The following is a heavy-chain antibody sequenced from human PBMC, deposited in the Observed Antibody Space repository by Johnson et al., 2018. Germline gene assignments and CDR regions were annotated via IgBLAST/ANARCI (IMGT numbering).Heavy chain of an antibody. V-gene: IGHV3-73*01. CDR3: TSEGH. J-gene: IGHJ1*01. Sequence: EVQLLESGGGLVQXGGSXKLXCAASGFTFSGSAMHWVRQASGKGLEWVGSIRSKANSYATAYAASVKGRFTISRDDSKNTAYLQMNSLKTEDTAVYYCTSEGHWGQGTLVTVSS. CDR2: IRSKANSYAT. CDR1: GFTFSGSA.